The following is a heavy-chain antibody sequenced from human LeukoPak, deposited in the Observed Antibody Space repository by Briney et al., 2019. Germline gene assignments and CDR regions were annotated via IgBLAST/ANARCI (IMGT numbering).Heavy chain of an antibody. D-gene: IGHD1-7*01. CDR1: GFTFSSYA. V-gene: IGHV3-21*01. CDR3: ASGDWNYYHY. CDR2: ISSSSSYI. Sequence: GGSLRLSCAASGFTFSSYAMNWVRQAPGKGLEWVSSISSSSSYIYYADSVKGRFTISRDNAKNSLYLQMNSLRAEDTAVYYCASGDWNYYHYWGQGTLVTVSS. J-gene: IGHJ4*02.